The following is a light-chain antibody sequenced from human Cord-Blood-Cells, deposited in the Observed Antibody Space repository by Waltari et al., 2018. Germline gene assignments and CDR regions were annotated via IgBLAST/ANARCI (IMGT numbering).Light chain of an antibody. CDR3: SSYTSSSTLYV. J-gene: IGLJ1*01. CDR2: EVS. CDR1: SSDVGGYNY. V-gene: IGLV2-14*01. Sequence: QSALTQPASVSGSPGQSITISCTGTSSDVGGYNYVSWYQQHPGKAPKLMIYEVSNRPSGVSKRFSGSQSGNTASLTISGLQAEDEADYYCSSYTSSSTLYVFGTGTKVTVL.